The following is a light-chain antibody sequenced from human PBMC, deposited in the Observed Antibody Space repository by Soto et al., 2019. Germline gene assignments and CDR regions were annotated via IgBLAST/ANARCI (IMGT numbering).Light chain of an antibody. CDR3: QQYGSSPIT. V-gene: IGKV3-20*01. CDR1: QSVSSSY. CDR2: GAS. Sequence: EIVLTQSPGTLSLSPGERATLSCRASQSVSSSYLAWYQQKPGQAPRLLIYGASSRATGIPDRFSGSESGTDFTLPISRLEPEDFAVYYCQQYGSSPITFGPGTKLDIK. J-gene: IGKJ3*01.